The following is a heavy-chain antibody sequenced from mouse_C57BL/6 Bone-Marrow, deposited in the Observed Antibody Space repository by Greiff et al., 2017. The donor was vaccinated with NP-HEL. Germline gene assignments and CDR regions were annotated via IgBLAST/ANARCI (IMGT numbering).Heavy chain of an antibody. J-gene: IGHJ4*01. CDR3: AREGGNYYGSSYEYAMDY. V-gene: IGHV1-50*01. Sequence: VQLQQPGAELVKPGASVKLSCKASGYTFTSYWMQWVNQRPGQGLEWIGEIDPSDSYTNYNQKFKGKATLTVDTSSSTAYMQLSSLTSEDSAVYYCAREGGNYYGSSYEYAMDYWGQGTSVTVSS. CDR1: GYTFTSYW. CDR2: IDPSDSYT. D-gene: IGHD1-1*01.